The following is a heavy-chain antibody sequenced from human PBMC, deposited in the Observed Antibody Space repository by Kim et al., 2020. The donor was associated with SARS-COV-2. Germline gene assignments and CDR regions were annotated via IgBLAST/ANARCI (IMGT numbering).Heavy chain of an antibody. CDR3: ARINYYYDSSGYYKTENFDY. D-gene: IGHD3-22*01. V-gene: IGHV3-7*04. Sequence: RFTLSRDNAKNSLYLQMNSLRAEDTAVYYCARINYYYDSSGYYKTENFDYWGQGTLVTVSS. J-gene: IGHJ4*02.